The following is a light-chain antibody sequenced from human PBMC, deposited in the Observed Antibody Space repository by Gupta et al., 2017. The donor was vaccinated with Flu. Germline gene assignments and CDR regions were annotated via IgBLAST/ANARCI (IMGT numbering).Light chain of an antibody. CDR1: QSVRSY. Sequence: EIVLTQSPATLSLSPGERATLPCRASQSVRSYLAWYQQKPGQAPRLLIYDASNRATGIPARFSGSGSGTDFTLTISSLEPEDFAIYYCQQRSTWPRLTFGGGTKVEIK. CDR3: QQRSTWPRLT. V-gene: IGKV3-11*01. J-gene: IGKJ4*01. CDR2: DAS.